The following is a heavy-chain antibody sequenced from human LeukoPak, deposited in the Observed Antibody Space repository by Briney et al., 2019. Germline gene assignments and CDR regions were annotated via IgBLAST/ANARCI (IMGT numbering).Heavy chain of an antibody. V-gene: IGHV3-30-3*01. J-gene: IGHJ4*02. D-gene: IGHD6-13*01. CDR3: AREGQQQQLAFCPYFDY. Sequence: GGSLRLSCAASGFTFSSYAMHWVRQAPGKGLEWVAVISYDGSNKYYADSVKGRFTISRDNSKNTLYLQMNSLRAEDTAVYYCAREGQQQQLAFCPYFDYWGQGTLVTVSS. CDR1: GFTFSSYA. CDR2: ISYDGSNK.